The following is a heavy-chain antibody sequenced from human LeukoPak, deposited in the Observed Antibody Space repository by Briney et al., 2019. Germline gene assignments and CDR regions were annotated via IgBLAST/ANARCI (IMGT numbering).Heavy chain of an antibody. J-gene: IGHJ5*02. CDR2: ISGSGGST. Sequence: GGSLRLSCAASGFTFSSYAMSRVRQAPGKGLEWVSAISGSGGSTYYADSVKGRFTISRDNSKNTLYLQMNSLRAEDTAVYYCANVGGSYYDFWSGYPNWFDPWGQGTLVTVSS. V-gene: IGHV3-23*01. CDR3: ANVGGSYYDFWSGYPNWFDP. CDR1: GFTFSSYA. D-gene: IGHD3-3*01.